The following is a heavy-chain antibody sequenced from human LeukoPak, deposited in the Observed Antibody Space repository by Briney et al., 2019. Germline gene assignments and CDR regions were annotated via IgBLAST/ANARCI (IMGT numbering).Heavy chain of an antibody. Sequence: SETLSLTCGVYDGSFSSYYWSWIRQPPGKGLEWIGEINHSGSTNYNPSLKSRLTISVDTSKNQFSLKLSSVTAADTAVYYCARDSQQLGFFDYWGQGTLVTVSS. V-gene: IGHV4-34*01. CDR1: DGSFSSYY. CDR3: ARDSQQLGFFDY. J-gene: IGHJ4*02. CDR2: INHSGST. D-gene: IGHD6-13*01.